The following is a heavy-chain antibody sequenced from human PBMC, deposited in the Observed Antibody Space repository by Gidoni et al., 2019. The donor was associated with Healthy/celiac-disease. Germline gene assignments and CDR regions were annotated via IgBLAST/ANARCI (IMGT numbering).Heavy chain of an antibody. CDR2: IYYSGST. V-gene: IGHV4-39*01. CDR1: GGSIRSSSYY. Sequence: QLQLQESGPGLVKPSETLSLTCTVSGGSIRSSSYYWGWIRQPPGKGLEWIGSIYYSGSTYYNPSLKSRVTISVDTSKNQFSLKLSSVTAADTAVYYCARPRRLALRYAFDIWGQGTMVTVSS. D-gene: IGHD3-3*02. CDR3: ARPRRLALRYAFDI. J-gene: IGHJ3*02.